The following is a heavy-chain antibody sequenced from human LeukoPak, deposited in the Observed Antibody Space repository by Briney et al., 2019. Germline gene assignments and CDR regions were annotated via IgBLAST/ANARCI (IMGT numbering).Heavy chain of an antibody. J-gene: IGHJ6*02. Sequence: PGGSLRLSCAASGFTFSNYGMHWVRQAPGKGLEWVALMWHDGSNKHYADSVKGRFTISRDNSKNTLYLQMNTLRAEDTAVYYCARYCSGGRGYSGVGVWGQGTTVTVSS. CDR2: MWHDGSNK. CDR3: ARYCSGGRGYSGVGV. CDR1: GFTFSNYG. V-gene: IGHV3-33*01. D-gene: IGHD2-15*01.